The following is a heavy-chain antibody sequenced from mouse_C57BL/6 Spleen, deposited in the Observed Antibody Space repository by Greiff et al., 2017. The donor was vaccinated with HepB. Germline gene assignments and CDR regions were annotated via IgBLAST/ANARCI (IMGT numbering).Heavy chain of an antibody. J-gene: IGHJ1*03. Sequence: VHLVESGAELARPGASVKLSCKASGYTFTSYGISWVKQSTGQGLEWIGEIYPRSGNTYYNEKFKGKATLTADKSSSTAYMELRSLTSEDSAVYFCARWDGSSSNWYFDVWGTGTTVTVSS. V-gene: IGHV1-81*01. CDR1: GYTFTSYG. D-gene: IGHD1-1*01. CDR2: IYPRSGNT. CDR3: ARWDGSSSNWYFDV.